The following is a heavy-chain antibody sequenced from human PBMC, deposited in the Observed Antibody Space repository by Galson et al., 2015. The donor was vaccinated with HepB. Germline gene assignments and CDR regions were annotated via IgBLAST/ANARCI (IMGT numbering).Heavy chain of an antibody. Sequence: SLRLSCAASGFTVSSNYMSWVRQAPGKGLEWVSVIYSGGSTYYADSVKGRFTISRHNSKNTLYLQMNSLRAEDTAVYYCARAGVTTDYGMDVWGQGTTVTVSS. D-gene: IGHD4-11*01. CDR3: ARAGVTTDYGMDV. J-gene: IGHJ6*02. V-gene: IGHV3-53*04. CDR1: GFTVSSNY. CDR2: IYSGGST.